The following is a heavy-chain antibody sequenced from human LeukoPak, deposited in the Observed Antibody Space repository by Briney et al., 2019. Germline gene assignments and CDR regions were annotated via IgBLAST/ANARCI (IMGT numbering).Heavy chain of an antibody. J-gene: IGHJ6*02. CDR3: ARAGSSGLLYYYYYGMDV. V-gene: IGHV4-59*01. CDR1: GGSISSYY. D-gene: IGHD3-22*01. Sequence: SETLSLTCTVSGGSISSYYWSWIRQPPGKGLEWIGYIYYSGSTNYNPSLKSRVTISVDTSKNQFSLKLSSVTAADTAVYYCARAGSSGLLYYYYYGMDVWGQGTTVTVSS. CDR2: IYYSGST.